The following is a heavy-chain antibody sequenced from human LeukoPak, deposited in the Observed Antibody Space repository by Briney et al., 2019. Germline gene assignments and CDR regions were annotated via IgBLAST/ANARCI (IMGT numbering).Heavy chain of an antibody. CDR1: GFTVSSYA. V-gene: IGHV3-23*01. D-gene: IGHD3-22*01. J-gene: IGHJ1*01. CDR2: ISGSGGST. Sequence: GGSLRRSCAAPGFTVSSYAMSWVRQAPGKGLEWGSAISGSGGSTDYADSVKGRFTISRDNSKNTLYLQINSLRAEDTAVYFCAKSRYTYSYDSSGYYGYFQHWGQGTLVTVSS. CDR3: AKSRYTYSYDSSGYYGYFQH.